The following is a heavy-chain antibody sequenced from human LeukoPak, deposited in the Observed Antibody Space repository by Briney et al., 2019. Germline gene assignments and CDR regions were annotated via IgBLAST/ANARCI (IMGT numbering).Heavy chain of an antibody. CDR2: IIPIFGTA. V-gene: IGHV1-69*01. CDR1: GGTFISYA. D-gene: IGHD4/OR15-4a*01. J-gene: IGHJ4*02. Sequence: SSVKVSCKXSGGTFISYAISWVRQAPGQGLEWMGGIIPIFGTANYAQKFQGRVTITADESTSTAYMELSSLRSEDTAVYYCARDRGLTTAIWNYWGQGTLVTVSS. CDR3: ARDRGLTTAIWNY.